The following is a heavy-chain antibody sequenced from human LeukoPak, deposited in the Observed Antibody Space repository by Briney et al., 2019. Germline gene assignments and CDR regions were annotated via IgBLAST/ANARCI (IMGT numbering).Heavy chain of an antibody. CDR3: ARHAIVVVPAATPGWFDP. CDR1: GGSISSSNW. D-gene: IGHD2-2*01. J-gene: IGHJ5*02. Sequence: SGTLSLTCAVSGGSISSSNWWSWVRQPPGKGLEWIGEIYHSGSTNYNPSLKSRVTISVDKSKNQFSLKLSSVTAADTAVYYCARHAIVVVPAATPGWFDPWGQGTLVTVSS. CDR2: IYHSGST. V-gene: IGHV4-4*02.